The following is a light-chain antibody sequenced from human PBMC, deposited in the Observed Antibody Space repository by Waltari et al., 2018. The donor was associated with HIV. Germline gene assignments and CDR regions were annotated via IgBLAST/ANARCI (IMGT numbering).Light chain of an antibody. V-gene: IGLV1-40*01. Sequence: QSVLTPPPSVSGAPGQRVTISCTGSSSTIGAGYDVHCYQQIPGTAPKLLIYGNSHRPSGVPDRFSGSKSGTSASLAITGLQAEDEADYYCQSYDSSLSVWVFGGGTKLTVL. J-gene: IGLJ3*02. CDR3: QSYDSSLSVWV. CDR2: GNS. CDR1: SSTIGAGYD.